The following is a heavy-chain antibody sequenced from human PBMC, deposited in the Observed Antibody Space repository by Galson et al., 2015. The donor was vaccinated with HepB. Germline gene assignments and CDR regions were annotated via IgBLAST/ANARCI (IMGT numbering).Heavy chain of an antibody. CDR1: GYSFTNYW. Sequence: QSGAEVKKPGESLKISCKGSGYSFTNYWIGWVRQMPGKGLEWMGIIYPGDSDTRYSPSFQGQVTISADKSISTAYLQWSSLKASDTAMYYCAGLARNFVVVPAAIDAFDIWGQGTMVTVSS. CDR3: AGLARNFVVVPAAIDAFDI. CDR2: IYPGDSDT. J-gene: IGHJ3*02. V-gene: IGHV5-51*01. D-gene: IGHD2-2*02.